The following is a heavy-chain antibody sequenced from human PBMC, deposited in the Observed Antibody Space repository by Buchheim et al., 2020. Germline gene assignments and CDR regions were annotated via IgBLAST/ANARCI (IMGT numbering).Heavy chain of an antibody. CDR3: AKSWEDGYFDY. V-gene: IGHV3-30*18. CDR1: GFTFTSYG. CDR2: ISYDGSDK. D-gene: IGHD1-26*01. J-gene: IGHJ4*02. Sequence: QVQLVESGGGVVQPGRSLRLSCAASGFTFTSYGMHWVRQAPGKGLEWVAVISYDGSDKYYADSVKGLFTISRDNSKNTLYLQMNSLRAEDTAVYYCAKSWEDGYFDYWGQGTL.